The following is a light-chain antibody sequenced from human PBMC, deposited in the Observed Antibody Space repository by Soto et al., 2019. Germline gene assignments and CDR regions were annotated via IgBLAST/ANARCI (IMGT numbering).Light chain of an antibody. CDR1: SSDVGGYSY. CDR3: SSYAGSSNV. CDR2: EVN. Sequence: QSALTQPPSASGSPGQSVAISWTGTSSDVGGYSYVSWYQQHPGKAPKLMIYEVNKRPSGVPDRFSGSKSGNTASLTVSGLQAEDEADYYCSSYAGSSNVFGTGTKVTAL. J-gene: IGLJ1*01. V-gene: IGLV2-8*01.